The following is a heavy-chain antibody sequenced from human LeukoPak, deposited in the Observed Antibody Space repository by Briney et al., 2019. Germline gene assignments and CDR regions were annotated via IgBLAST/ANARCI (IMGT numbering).Heavy chain of an antibody. CDR1: GFTFSNAW. D-gene: IGHD6-13*01. CDR2: IKSKTDGGTT. Sequence: PGGSLRLSCAASGFTFSNAWMSWVRQAPGKGLEWVGRIKSKTDGGTTDYAAPVKGRFTISGDDSKNTLYLQMNSLKTEDTAVYYCTTIAAAGQYDYWGQGTLVTVSS. CDR3: TTIAAAGQYDY. J-gene: IGHJ4*02. V-gene: IGHV3-15*01.